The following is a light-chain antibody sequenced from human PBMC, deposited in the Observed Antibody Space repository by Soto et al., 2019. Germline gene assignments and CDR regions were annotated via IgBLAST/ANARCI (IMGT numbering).Light chain of an antibody. J-gene: IGKJ1*01. V-gene: IGKV1-5*03. CDR3: QQFNSYSWT. CDR2: KAS. CDR1: QSISSW. Sequence: DIQMTQSPSTLSASVVDRVTITCRASQSISSWLAWYQQKPGKAPKLLMYKASNLESGVPSRFSGSGSGTEFTLTISSLQADDFATYYCQQFNSYSWTFGQGTKVDIK.